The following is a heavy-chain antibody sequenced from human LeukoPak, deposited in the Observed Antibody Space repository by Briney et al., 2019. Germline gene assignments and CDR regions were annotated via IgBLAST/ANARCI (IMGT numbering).Heavy chain of an antibody. J-gene: IGHJ4*02. Sequence: ASVKVSCKASGYTFTSYGISWVRQAPGQGLEWMGWMNPNSGNTGYAQKFQGRVTMTRNTPISTAYMELSSLRSEDTAVYYCATVVLTTTYYFDYWGQGTLVTVSS. D-gene: IGHD4-11*01. CDR3: ATVVLTTTYYFDY. CDR2: MNPNSGNT. V-gene: IGHV1-8*02. CDR1: GYTFTSYG.